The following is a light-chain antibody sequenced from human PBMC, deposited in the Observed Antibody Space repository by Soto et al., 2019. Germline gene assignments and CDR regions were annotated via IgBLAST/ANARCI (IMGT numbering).Light chain of an antibody. Sequence: QAVLTQSPSASASLGASVKLTCTLSSGHSSYAIAWHQQQPEKGPRYLMKLNSDGSHSKGDGIPDRFSGSSSGAERYLTISSLQYEDEADYYCQTWGTGLWVFGGGTKLTVL. CDR3: QTWGTGLWV. V-gene: IGLV4-69*01. CDR1: SGHSSYA. CDR2: LNSDGSH. J-gene: IGLJ3*02.